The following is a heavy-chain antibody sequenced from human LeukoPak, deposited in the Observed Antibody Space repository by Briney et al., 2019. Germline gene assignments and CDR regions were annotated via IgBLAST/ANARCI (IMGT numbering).Heavy chain of an antibody. CDR1: GFTFSTYG. CDR3: ANQGGSLTEVGYYMDV. J-gene: IGHJ6*03. CDR2: IRSDGTSK. D-gene: IGHD1-26*01. Sequence: GGSLRLSCAASGFTFSTYGMHWVRQAPGKGLEWVALIRSDGTSKYYTDSVKGRFTISRDNSKNTLYLQMNSLRAEDTAVYYCANQGGSLTEVGYYMDVWGKGTTVTVSS. V-gene: IGHV3-30*02.